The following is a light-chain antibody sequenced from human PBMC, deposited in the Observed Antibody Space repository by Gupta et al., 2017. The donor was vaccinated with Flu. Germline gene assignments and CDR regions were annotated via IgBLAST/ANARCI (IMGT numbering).Light chain of an antibody. CDR3: QSTDSSGSNYV. J-gene: IGLJ1*01. V-gene: IGLV3-25*02. Sequence: SYELTQPPSVSVSPGQTARITCSGDALPKQFTYWYQQKPGQAPVLVIYKDSERPSGLPERFSGSSSGTTVTLTISGVQAEDEADYYCQSTDSSGSNYVFGTGTKVTVL. CDR1: ALPKQF. CDR2: KDS.